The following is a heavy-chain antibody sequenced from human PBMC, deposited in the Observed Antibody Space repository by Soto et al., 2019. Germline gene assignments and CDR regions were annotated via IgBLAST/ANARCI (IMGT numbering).Heavy chain of an antibody. V-gene: IGHV3-74*01. CDR2: LKSDGSGT. CDR3: VRGDGDYYDGNGYLGRH. J-gene: IGHJ4*02. D-gene: IGHD3-22*01. CDR1: GFTFSSYW. Sequence: EVQLVESGGGLVQPGGSLRLFCAASGFTFSSYWMHWVRQAPGKGLVWVSRLKSDGSGTTYADSVKGRLTISRDNAKNTLYLQMNSLRAEDTAVYYCVRGDGDYYDGNGYLGRHWGQGTLVTVSS.